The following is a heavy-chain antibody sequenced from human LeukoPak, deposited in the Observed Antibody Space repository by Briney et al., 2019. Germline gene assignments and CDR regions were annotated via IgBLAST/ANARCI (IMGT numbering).Heavy chain of an antibody. J-gene: IGHJ6*03. CDR2: IYYSGST. V-gene: IGHV4-39*07. CDR1: GGSISSSSYY. D-gene: IGHD3-10*01. CDR3: ARLTKNDSGSFRFGKKKRGYMDV. Sequence: SETLSLTCTVSGGSISSSSYYWGWIRQPPGKGLEWIGSIYYSGSTNYNPSLKSRVTISVDTSKNPFSLKLSSVTAADTAVYYCARLTKNDSGSFRFGKKKRGYMDVWGKGTTVTISS.